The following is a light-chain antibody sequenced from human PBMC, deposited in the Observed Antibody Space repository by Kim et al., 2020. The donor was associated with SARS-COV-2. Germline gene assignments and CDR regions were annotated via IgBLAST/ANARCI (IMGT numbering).Light chain of an antibody. J-gene: IGLJ2*01. CDR2: HVG. Sequence: QSALTQPRSVSGSPGQSVTISCTGTSSDVGGYNYVSWYQQHPGKAPKVMIYHVGKRPSGVPDRFSGSKSGNTASLTISGLQADDEVDYHCYSYAGRFTGIFGGGTQLTVL. CDR1: SSDVGGYNY. V-gene: IGLV2-11*01. CDR3: YSYAGRFTGI.